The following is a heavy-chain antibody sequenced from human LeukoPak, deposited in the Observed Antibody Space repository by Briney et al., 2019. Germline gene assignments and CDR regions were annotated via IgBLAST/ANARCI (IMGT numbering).Heavy chain of an antibody. D-gene: IGHD3-3*01. CDR3: AKDFQRITIFGVVIRNYYYYGMDV. Sequence: GGSLRLSCAASGFTFSSYDMHWVRQAPGKGLEWVAVISYDGSNKYYADSAKGRFTISRDNSKNTLYLQMNSLRAEDTAVYYCAKDFQRITIFGVVIRNYYYYGMDVWGQGTTVTVSS. V-gene: IGHV3-30*18. J-gene: IGHJ6*02. CDR2: ISYDGSNK. CDR1: GFTFSSYD.